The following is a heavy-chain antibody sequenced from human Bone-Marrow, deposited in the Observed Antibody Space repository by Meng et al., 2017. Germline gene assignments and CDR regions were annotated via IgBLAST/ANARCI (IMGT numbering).Heavy chain of an antibody. CDR1: GGSFSDYY. CDR3: ARGTYYYDSSGYYFDY. Sequence: QVQLQQWGAVLLKPSETLPLTCVVSGGSFSDYYWSWIRQPPGKGLEWIGEINHSGSTNYNPSLESRATISVDTSQNNLSLKLSSVTAADSAVYYCARGTYYYDSSGYYFDYWGQGTLVTVSS. V-gene: IGHV4-34*01. J-gene: IGHJ4*02. CDR2: INHSGST. D-gene: IGHD3-22*01.